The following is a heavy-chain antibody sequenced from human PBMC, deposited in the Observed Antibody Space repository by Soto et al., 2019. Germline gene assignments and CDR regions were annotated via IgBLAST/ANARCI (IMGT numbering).Heavy chain of an antibody. CDR2: IYCTGST. V-gene: IGHV4-39*01. Sequence: QLQLQESGPGLVKPSETLSLTCTVSGGSISSSLYYWGWVRQPPGKGLEWIGNIYCTGSTDYNPSLKSRVNISVDMSRNRVSLKLSSVTAADTAVYYCARQGAVEVAGMIDYWGRGTLVTVSS. D-gene: IGHD2-15*01. J-gene: IGHJ4*02. CDR3: ARQGAVEVAGMIDY. CDR1: GGSISSSLYY.